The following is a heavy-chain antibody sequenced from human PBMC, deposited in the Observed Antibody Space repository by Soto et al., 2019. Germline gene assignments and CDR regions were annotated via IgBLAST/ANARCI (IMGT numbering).Heavy chain of an antibody. CDR1: GASVSSNDW. CDR2: IYRSGTA. V-gene: IGHV4-4*02. D-gene: IGHD6-19*01. Sequence: SETLSLTCVVSGASVSSNDWWNWVRQSPGRGLEWIGYIYRSGTASYNPSLQSRVTMSVDTSKNQFSLKLTSVTAADTAVYYCASDRSSGWDQGYGMDVWGQGITVTVSS. CDR3: ASDRSSGWDQGYGMDV. J-gene: IGHJ6*02.